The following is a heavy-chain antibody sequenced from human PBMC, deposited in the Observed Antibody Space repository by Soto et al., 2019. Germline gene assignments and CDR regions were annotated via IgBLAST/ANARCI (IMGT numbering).Heavy chain of an antibody. CDR1: GYTFTSYG. D-gene: IGHD6-13*01. J-gene: IGHJ6*02. V-gene: IGHV1-18*01. CDR2: ISAYNGNT. CDR3: ASGTHRVPYYYGMDV. Sequence: ASVKVSCKASGYTFTSYGISWVRQAPGEGLEWMGWISAYNGNTNYAQKLQGRVTMTTDTSTSTAYMELRSLRSDDTAVYYCASGTHRVPYYYGMDVWGQGTTVTVSS.